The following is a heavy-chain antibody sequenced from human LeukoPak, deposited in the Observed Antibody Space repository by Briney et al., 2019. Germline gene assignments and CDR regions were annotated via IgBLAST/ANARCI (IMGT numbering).Heavy chain of an antibody. D-gene: IGHD6-19*01. CDR2: INHSGST. CDR1: GGSISSGGYY. V-gene: IGHV4-30-2*01. CDR3: ARGIKGSGWYYFDS. J-gene: IGHJ4*02. Sequence: SQTLSLTCTVSGGSISSGGYYWSWIRQPPGKGLEWIGEINHSGSTNYNPSPKSRVTISVATSKNQFSLKLSSVTAADTAVYYCARGIKGSGWYYFDSWGQGTLVTVSS.